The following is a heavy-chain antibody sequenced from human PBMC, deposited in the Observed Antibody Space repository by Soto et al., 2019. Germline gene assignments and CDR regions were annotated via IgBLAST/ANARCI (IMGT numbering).Heavy chain of an antibody. CDR1: GFTYEDSA. V-gene: IGHV3-9*01. CDR2: IGWNSGSV. CDR3: AKDRRGYYGSGSLVY. J-gene: IGHJ4*02. D-gene: IGHD3-10*01. Sequence: EVQLVESGGGLVQPGGSLRLSCVGSGFTYEDSAMHWVRQVSGKGLEWVSGIGWNSGSVGYVDSVKGRFTISRDNAKNSLYLQMNSLRPEDTALYSCAKDRRGYYGSGSLVYWGLGTLVTVSS.